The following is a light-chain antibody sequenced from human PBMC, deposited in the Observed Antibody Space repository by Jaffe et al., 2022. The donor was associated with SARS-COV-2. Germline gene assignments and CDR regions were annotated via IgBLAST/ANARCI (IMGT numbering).Light chain of an antibody. V-gene: IGKV3-15*01. CDR2: AAS. J-gene: IGKJ2*02. CDR1: QNVNTN. CDR3: QQYNDWPPCT. Sequence: IVMTQSPVTLSVSPGESATLSCRASQNVNTNLAWYQQIPGQGPRLLIYAASTRATGIPARFSGSGSGTEFTLTISSLQSEDFAVYYCQQYNDWPPCTFGQGTKLQIK.